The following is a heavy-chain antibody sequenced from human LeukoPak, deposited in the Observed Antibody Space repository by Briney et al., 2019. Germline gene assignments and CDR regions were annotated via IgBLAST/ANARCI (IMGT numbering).Heavy chain of an antibody. CDR1: GFTFSSYG. J-gene: IGHJ4*02. D-gene: IGHD6-19*01. V-gene: IGHV3-30*18. CDR2: ISYDGSNK. CDR3: AKDVAVAGEVNY. Sequence: GGSLRLSCAASGFTFSSYGMHWVRQAPGKGLEWVAVISYDGSNKYYADSVKGRFTISRDNSKNTLYLQMNSLRAEDTAVYYCAKDVAVAGEVNYWGQGTLVTVSS.